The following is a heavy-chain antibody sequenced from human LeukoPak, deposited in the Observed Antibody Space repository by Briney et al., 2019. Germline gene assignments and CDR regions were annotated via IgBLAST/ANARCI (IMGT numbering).Heavy chain of an antibody. J-gene: IGHJ6*04. CDR3: ARDNLWNDERMDV. D-gene: IGHD1-1*01. Sequence: PSETLSLTCAVYGGSFSGYYWGWIRQPPGKGLEWIGEINHSGSTNYNPSLKSRVTISVDTSKNQFSLKLSSVTAADTAVYYCARDNLWNDERMDVWGKGTTVTVSS. V-gene: IGHV4-34*01. CDR2: INHSGST. CDR1: GGSFSGYY.